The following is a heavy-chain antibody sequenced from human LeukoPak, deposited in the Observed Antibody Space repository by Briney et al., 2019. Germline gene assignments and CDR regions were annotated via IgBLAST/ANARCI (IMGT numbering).Heavy chain of an antibody. CDR1: GYTFTSYG. CDR3: ARAPNYSGSGSPFWEV. V-gene: IGHV1-18*01. D-gene: IGHD3-10*01. Sequence: GASVKVSCKASGYTFTSYGISWVRQAPGQGLEWMGWISGYNGDTRYAQDLQGRVTVTTDTSTSTSYMELRSLRSDDTAVYYCARAPNYSGSGSPFWEVWGQGTLVTVSS. CDR2: ISGYNGDT. J-gene: IGHJ4*02.